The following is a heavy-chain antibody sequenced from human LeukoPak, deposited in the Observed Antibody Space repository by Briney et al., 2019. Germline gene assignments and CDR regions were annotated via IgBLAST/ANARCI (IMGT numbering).Heavy chain of an antibody. D-gene: IGHD3-10*01. CDR3: ASASITGYYFDY. J-gene: IGHJ4*02. Sequence: PSETLSLTCAVYGGSFSGYYWSWIRQPPGKGLEWIGEINHSGSTNYNPSLKSRVTISVDTSKNQFSLKLNSVTAADTAVYYCASASITGYYFDYWGQGTLVTVSS. V-gene: IGHV4-34*01. CDR2: INHSGST. CDR1: GGSFSGYY.